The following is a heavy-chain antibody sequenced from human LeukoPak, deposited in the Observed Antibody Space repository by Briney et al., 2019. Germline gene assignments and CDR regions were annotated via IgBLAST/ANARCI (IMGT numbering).Heavy chain of an antibody. Sequence: GGSLRLSCAASGFTFSSYAMHWVRQAPGKGLEWVAVISYDGSNKYYADSVKGRFTISRDNSKNTLYLQMNSLRAEDTAMYYCARDRLGIVGATYEFDYWGQGTLVTVSS. J-gene: IGHJ4*02. D-gene: IGHD1-26*01. CDR3: ARDRLGIVGATYEFDY. CDR2: ISYDGSNK. V-gene: IGHV3-30*04. CDR1: GFTFSSYA.